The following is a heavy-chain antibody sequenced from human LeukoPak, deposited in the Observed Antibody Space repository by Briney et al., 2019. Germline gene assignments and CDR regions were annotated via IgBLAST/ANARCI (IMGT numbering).Heavy chain of an antibody. J-gene: IGHJ4*02. Sequence: SETLSLTCTVSGGSISSSNYYWGWIRQPPGKGLEWIGSIDYSGSTYYNPSLKSRVTMSVDTSKNQFSLYLSSVTAADTAVYYCARDPKTGEFDYWGQGTLVTVSS. V-gene: IGHV4-39*07. CDR1: GGSISSSNYY. CDR3: ARDPKTGEFDY. CDR2: IDYSGST. D-gene: IGHD7-27*01.